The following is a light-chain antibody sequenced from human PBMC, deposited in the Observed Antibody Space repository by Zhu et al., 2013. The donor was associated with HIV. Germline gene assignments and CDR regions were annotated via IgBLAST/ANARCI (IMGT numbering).Light chain of an antibody. CDR3: QQYDTSTPMYT. Sequence: EIVLTQSPGTLSLSPGETATLSCRASHRVSSAYLAWYQQIPGQAPRLLISGTSNRATGIPDRFSGSGSGTDFTLTISGVEPEDFAKYYCQQYDTSTPMYTFGQGTEPGDQT. CDR2: GTS. J-gene: IGKJ2*01. CDR1: HRVSSAY. V-gene: IGKV3-20*01.